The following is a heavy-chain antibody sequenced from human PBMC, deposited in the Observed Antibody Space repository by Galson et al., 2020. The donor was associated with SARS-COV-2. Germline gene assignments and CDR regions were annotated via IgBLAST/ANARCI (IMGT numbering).Heavy chain of an antibody. D-gene: IGHD3-22*01. V-gene: IGHV4-34*01. CDR3: AREGVWGFYHSGGYYPFDF. J-gene: IGHJ4*02. CDR1: GGSFTDYY. CDR2: INHSGNT. Sequence: SETLSLTCGVSGGSFTDYYWSWIRQPPGKGLEWIGKINHSGNTDYNSSFKSRVTILIDTSKKQFSLKLTSVTAADTAVYYCAREGVWGFYHSGGYYPFDFWGQGALVTVSS.